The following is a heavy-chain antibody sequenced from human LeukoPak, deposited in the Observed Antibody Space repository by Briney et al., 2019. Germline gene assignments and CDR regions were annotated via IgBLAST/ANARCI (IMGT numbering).Heavy chain of an antibody. D-gene: IGHD4-17*01. CDR2: IYSGGRT. V-gene: IGHV3-53*01. CDR3: ARATTTRTRFDY. CDR1: GFTVSSNY. J-gene: IGHJ4*02. Sequence: GGSLRLSCAAYGFTVSSNYMSWVRQAPGKGLEWVSVIYSGGRTYYADSVKGRFTISRDNSKNTLYLQMNSLRDEDTAVYFCARATTTRTRFDYLGQGALVTVSS.